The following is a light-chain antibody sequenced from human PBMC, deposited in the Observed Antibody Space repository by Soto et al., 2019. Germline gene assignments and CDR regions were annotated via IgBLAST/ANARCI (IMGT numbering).Light chain of an antibody. Sequence: EIVLTQSPATLSLSPGERATLSCRASQSVSSYLAWYQQKPGQAPRLLIYDASNRATGIPARFSGSGSGTDFTRTISILEPEDFAVYYCQQRSNWPYTFGQGTKLEIK. V-gene: IGKV3-11*01. J-gene: IGKJ2*01. CDR3: QQRSNWPYT. CDR2: DAS. CDR1: QSVSSY.